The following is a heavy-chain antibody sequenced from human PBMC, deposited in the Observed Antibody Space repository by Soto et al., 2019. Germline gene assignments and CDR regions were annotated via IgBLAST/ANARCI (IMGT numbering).Heavy chain of an antibody. CDR2: ISAYNGNT. CDR1: GYTFTSYG. J-gene: IGHJ4*02. CDR3: ARASPHDYSNYVESLDY. D-gene: IGHD4-4*01. Sequence: ASVKVSCQASGYTFTSYGISWVRQAPGQGLEWMGWISAYNGNTNYAQKLQGRVTMTTDTSTSTAYMELRSLRSDDTAVYYCARASPHDYSNYVESLDYWGQGTLVTVSS. V-gene: IGHV1-18*01.